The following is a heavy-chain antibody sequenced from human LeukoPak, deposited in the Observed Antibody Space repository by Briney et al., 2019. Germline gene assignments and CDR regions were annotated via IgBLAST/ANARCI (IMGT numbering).Heavy chain of an antibody. J-gene: IGHJ4*02. CDR2: INAGNGNT. CDR3: ARGGGGSYYYFDY. CDR1: GYIFTSYT. Sequence: ASVKVSCKASGYIFTSYTIHWVRQAPGQRLECMGWINAGNGNTKYSQEFQGRVTITRDISASTAYMELSSLRSEDMAVYYCARGGGGSYYYFDYWGQGTLVTVSS. V-gene: IGHV1-3*03. D-gene: IGHD1-26*01.